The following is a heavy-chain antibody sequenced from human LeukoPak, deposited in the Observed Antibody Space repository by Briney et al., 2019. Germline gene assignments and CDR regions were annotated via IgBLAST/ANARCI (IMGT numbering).Heavy chain of an antibody. V-gene: IGHV4-59*12. Sequence: SETLSLTCTVSGGSISSYYWSWIRQPPGKGLEWIGYIYYSGSTNYNPSLKSRVTISVDTSKNQFSLKLSSVTAADTAVYYCARAKLIAVAGSSLDYWGQGTLVTVSS. CDR1: GGSISSYY. J-gene: IGHJ4*02. CDR3: ARAKLIAVAGSSLDY. D-gene: IGHD6-19*01. CDR2: IYYSGST.